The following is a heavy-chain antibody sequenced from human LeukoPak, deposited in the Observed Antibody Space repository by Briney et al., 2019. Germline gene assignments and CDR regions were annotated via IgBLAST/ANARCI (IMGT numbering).Heavy chain of an antibody. Sequence: GGSLRLSCAASGFTFSNAWMSWVRQAPGKGLEWVGRIKSKTDGGTTDYAAPVKGRFTISRDDSKSTLYLQMNSLKTEDTAVYYCTTDLLAVEALNWGQGTLVTVSS. V-gene: IGHV3-15*01. CDR2: IKSKTDGGTT. J-gene: IGHJ4*02. CDR1: GFTFSNAW. D-gene: IGHD5-24*01. CDR3: TTDLLAVEALN.